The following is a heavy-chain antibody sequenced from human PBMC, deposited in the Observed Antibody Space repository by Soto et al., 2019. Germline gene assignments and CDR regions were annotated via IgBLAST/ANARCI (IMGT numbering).Heavy chain of an antibody. V-gene: IGHV3-30*18. CDR3: AKGWTDSSSWYFYYYYGMDV. D-gene: IGHD6-13*01. Sequence: QVQLVESGGGVVQPGRSLRLSCAASGFTFSSYGMHWVRQAPGKGLEWVAVISYDGSNKYYADSVKGRFTISRDNYKNTLYLQMNSLRAEDTAVYYRAKGWTDSSSWYFYYYYGMDVWGQGTTVTVSS. CDR2: ISYDGSNK. J-gene: IGHJ6*02. CDR1: GFTFSSYG.